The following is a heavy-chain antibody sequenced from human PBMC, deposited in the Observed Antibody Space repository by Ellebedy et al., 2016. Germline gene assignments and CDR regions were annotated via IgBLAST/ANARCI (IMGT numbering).Heavy chain of an antibody. CDR2: INHSGRT. CDR3: ARVRGYSYGYSSPWFDT. J-gene: IGHJ5*02. Sequence: SETLSLTXAVYGGSFIDDYWTWIRQPPGKGLEWIGEINHSGRTYYTPSLKSRLTISVDTSKNQFSLKLSFVTAADTAVYYCARVRGYSYGYSSPWFDTWGQGTPVTVSS. CDR1: GGSFIDDY. V-gene: IGHV4-34*01. D-gene: IGHD5-18*01.